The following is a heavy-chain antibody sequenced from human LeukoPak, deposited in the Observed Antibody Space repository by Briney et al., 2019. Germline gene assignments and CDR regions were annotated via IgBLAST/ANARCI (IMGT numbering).Heavy chain of an antibody. Sequence: SETLSLTRTVSGGSISSGSYYWSWIRQPAGKGLEWIGRIYTSGSTNYNPSLKSRVTISVDTSKNQFSLKLSSVTAADTAVYYCARGRGHGFDYWGQGTLVTVSS. V-gene: IGHV4-61*02. CDR3: ARGRGHGFDY. J-gene: IGHJ4*02. CDR2: IYTSGST. CDR1: GGSISSGSYY.